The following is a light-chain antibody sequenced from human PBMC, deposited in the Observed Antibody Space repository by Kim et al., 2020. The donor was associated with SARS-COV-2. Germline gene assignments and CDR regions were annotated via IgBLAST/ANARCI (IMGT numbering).Light chain of an antibody. CDR2: AAS. CDR3: LQYNYWPLWT. V-gene: IGKV3-15*01. CDR1: QSVSSN. Sequence: SPGARATLACRATQSVSSNLAGYQQKPGQAPRLLIYAASTRATDIPDRFSGSGSGTEFTLTISSRQSEDFAVYYCLQYNYWPLWTFGQGTKVDIK. J-gene: IGKJ1*01.